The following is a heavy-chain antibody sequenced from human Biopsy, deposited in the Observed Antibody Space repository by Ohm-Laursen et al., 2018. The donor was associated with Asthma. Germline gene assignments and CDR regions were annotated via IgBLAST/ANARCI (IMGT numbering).Heavy chain of an antibody. J-gene: IGHJ4*02. Sequence: SLRLSCAASGFTFSSYGMHWVRQAPGKGLEWVAVIWYDGSIKYYADSVKGRFTISRDNSKNTLYLQMNSLRAEDTAVYYCAKRRGYYDSSGKGDETFDYWGQGTLVTVSS. V-gene: IGHV3-33*06. CDR3: AKRRGYYDSSGKGDETFDY. CDR2: IWYDGSIK. CDR1: GFTFSSYG. D-gene: IGHD3-22*01.